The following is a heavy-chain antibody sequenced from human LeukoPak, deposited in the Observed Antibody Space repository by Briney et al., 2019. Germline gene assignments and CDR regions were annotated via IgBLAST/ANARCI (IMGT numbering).Heavy chain of an antibody. V-gene: IGHV1-69*06. Sequence: SVKVSCKASGGTFSSYAISWVRQAPGQGLEWMGGIFTIFGTANYAQKFQGRVTITADKSTSTAYMELSSLRSEDTAVYYCARVGGEVTMTTVTTFGGGYDAFDYWGQGTLVTVSS. J-gene: IGHJ4*02. CDR1: GGTFSSYA. D-gene: IGHD4-17*01. CDR3: ARVGGEVTMTTVTTFGGGYDAFDY. CDR2: IFTIFGTA.